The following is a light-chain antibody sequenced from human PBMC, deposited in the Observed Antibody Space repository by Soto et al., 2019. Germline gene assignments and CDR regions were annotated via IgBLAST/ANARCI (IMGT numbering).Light chain of an antibody. Sequence: EIVLTQSPGTLSLSPGERATLSCGASQSVSSTYLAWYQQRPGQAPRLLIYGAFNRATGVPDRFSGFGSGTDFTLTITRLEPEDFAVYFCQLSGSSLLFGGGTKVEIK. V-gene: IGKV3-20*01. CDR1: QSVSSTY. CDR3: QLSGSSLL. J-gene: IGKJ4*01. CDR2: GAF.